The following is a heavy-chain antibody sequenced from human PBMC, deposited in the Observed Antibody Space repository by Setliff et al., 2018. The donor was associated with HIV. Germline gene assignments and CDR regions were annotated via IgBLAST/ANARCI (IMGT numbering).Heavy chain of an antibody. V-gene: IGHV3-23*01. J-gene: IGHJ4*02. CDR2: ISASGGNT. CDR1: GFTFSNYA. Sequence: GGSLRLSCAASGFTFSNYAMSWVRQAPGKGLEWVSGISASGGNTYNADSVKGRFTISRDNSKNTLYLQMNSLRAEDTAVYYCAKGGSSSWYMFDYWGQGTLVTVSS. CDR3: AKGGSSSWYMFDY. D-gene: IGHD6-13*01.